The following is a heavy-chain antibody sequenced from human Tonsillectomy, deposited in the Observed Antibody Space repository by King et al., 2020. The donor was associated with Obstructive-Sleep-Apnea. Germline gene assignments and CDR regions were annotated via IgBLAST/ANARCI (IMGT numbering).Heavy chain of an antibody. J-gene: IGHJ4*02. Sequence: VQLQESGPGLVKPSETLSLTCTVSGTSITDYYWSWIRQPPGKGLEWIGYMYYSGNTNFNPSLKSRVTISADTSKIQFSLRLSSVTAADTAVYYCARHSGVEDYGGYGDYFDYWGQGTLVTVSS. CDR2: MYYSGNT. CDR1: GTSITDYY. D-gene: IGHD5-12*01. V-gene: IGHV4-59*08. CDR3: ARHSGVEDYGGYGDYFDY.